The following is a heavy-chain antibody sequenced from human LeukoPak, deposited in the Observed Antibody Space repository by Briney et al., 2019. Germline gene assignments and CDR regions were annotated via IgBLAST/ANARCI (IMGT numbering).Heavy chain of an antibody. Sequence: PGRSLRLSCTTTGFTFSSYGMHWVRQAPGKGLEWVAVVSYEGSNKYYADSVKGRFTISRDNSKNTLYLQMNSLRPEDAAIYYCATIGDRRTGELYRIDYWGQGTLVTVSS. CDR3: ATIGDRRTGELYRIDY. CDR1: GFTFSSYG. J-gene: IGHJ4*02. CDR2: VSYEGSNK. D-gene: IGHD7-27*01. V-gene: IGHV3-30*03.